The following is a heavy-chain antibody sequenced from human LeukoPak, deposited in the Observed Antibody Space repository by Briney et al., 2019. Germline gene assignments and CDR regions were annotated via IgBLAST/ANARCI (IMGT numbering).Heavy chain of an antibody. J-gene: IGHJ4*02. CDR3: ATRSVGYSSGWYPG. D-gene: IGHD6-19*01. Sequence: PGGSLRLSCAASGFTFSSYAMNWVRQAPGKGLEWVSAISGSGGSTYYADSVKGRFTISRDNSKNTLYLQMNSLRAEDTAVYYCATRSVGYSSGWYPGWGQGTLVTVSS. V-gene: IGHV3-23*01. CDR2: ISGSGGST. CDR1: GFTFSSYA.